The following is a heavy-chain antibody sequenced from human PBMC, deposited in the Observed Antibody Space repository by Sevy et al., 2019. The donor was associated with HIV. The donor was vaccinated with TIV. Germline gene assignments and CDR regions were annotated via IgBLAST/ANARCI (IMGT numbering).Heavy chain of an antibody. CDR1: GFTFSNYW. D-gene: IGHD1-26*01. CDR2: VNSDGSST. V-gene: IGHV3-74*03. Sequence: GGSLRLSCAASGFTFSNYWMHWVRQAPGKGLVWVSRVNSDGSSTTYADSVRGRFTISRDNAKNTLCLQMNSLRVEDTGLDYCVAANRWEDYWGQGTLVTVSS. J-gene: IGHJ4*02. CDR3: VAANRWEDY.